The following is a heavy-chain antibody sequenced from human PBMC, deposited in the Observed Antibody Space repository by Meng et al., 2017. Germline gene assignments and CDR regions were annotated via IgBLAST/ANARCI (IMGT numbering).Heavy chain of an antibody. CDR3: AISIAVAGTIDY. J-gene: IGHJ4*02. D-gene: IGHD6-19*01. CDR2: INHSGST. CDR1: GGSFSGYY. V-gene: IGHV4-34*01. Sequence: QVQLQQWGAGLLNPSETLSLTCAVYGGSFSGYYWSWIRQPPGKGLEWIGEINHSGSTNYNPSLKSRVTISVDTSKNQFSLKLSSVTAADTAVYYCAISIAVAGTIDYWGQGTLVTVSS.